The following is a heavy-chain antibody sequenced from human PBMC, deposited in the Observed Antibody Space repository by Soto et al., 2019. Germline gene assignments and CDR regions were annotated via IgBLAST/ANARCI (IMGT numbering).Heavy chain of an antibody. CDR1: GFTFSSYA. CDR3: AKVLAVAGSSPTYFDY. V-gene: IGHV3-23*01. D-gene: IGHD6-19*01. J-gene: IGHJ4*02. Sequence: GGSLRLSCAASGFTFSSYAMSWVRQAPGKGLEWVSAISGSGGSTYYADSAKGRFTISRDNSKNTLYLQMNSLRAEDTAVYYCAKVLAVAGSSPTYFDYWGQGTLVTVSS. CDR2: ISGSGGST.